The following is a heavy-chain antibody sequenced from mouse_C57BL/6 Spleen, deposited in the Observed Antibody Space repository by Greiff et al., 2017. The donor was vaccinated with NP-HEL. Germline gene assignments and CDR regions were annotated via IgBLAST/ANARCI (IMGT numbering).Heavy chain of an antibody. CDR2: IYPGDGDT. Sequence: QVQLKESGPELVKPGASVKISCKASGYAFSSSWMNWVKQRPGKGLEWIGRIYPGDGDTNYNGKFKGKATLTADKSSSTAYMQLSSLTSEDSAVYFCARKDYYGSSYYFDYWGKGTTLTVSS. CDR1: GYAFSSSW. J-gene: IGHJ2*01. V-gene: IGHV1-82*01. CDR3: ARKDYYGSSYYFDY. D-gene: IGHD1-1*01.